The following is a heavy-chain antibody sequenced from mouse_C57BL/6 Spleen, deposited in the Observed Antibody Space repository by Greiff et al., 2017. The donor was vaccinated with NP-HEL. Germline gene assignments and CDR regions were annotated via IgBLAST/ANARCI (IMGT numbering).Heavy chain of an antibody. CDR2: IRNKANGYTT. V-gene: IGHV7-3*01. D-gene: IGHD2-3*01. CDR3: GRYMMFRHYFDY. J-gene: IGHJ2*01. CDR1: GFTFTDYY. Sequence: EVQGVESGGGLVQPGGSLSLSCAASGFTFTDYYMSWVRQPPGKALEWLGFIRNKANGYTTEYSASVKGRFTISRDNSQSILYLQMNALRAEDSATYYCGRYMMFRHYFDYWGQGTTLTVSS.